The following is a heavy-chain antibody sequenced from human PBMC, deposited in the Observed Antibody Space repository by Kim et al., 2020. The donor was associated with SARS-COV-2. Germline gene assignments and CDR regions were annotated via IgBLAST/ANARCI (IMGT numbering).Heavy chain of an antibody. V-gene: IGHV3-15*01. Sequence: GGSLRLSCAASGFTFSNAWMSWVRQAPGKGLEWVGRIKSKTDGGTTDYAAPVKGRFTISRDDSKNTLYLQMNSLKTEDTAVYYCTTPGGGAIRAGWFDPWGQGTLVTVSS. CDR2: IKSKTDGGTT. CDR3: TTPGGGAIRAGWFDP. CDR1: GFTFSNAW. J-gene: IGHJ5*02. D-gene: IGHD3-10*01.